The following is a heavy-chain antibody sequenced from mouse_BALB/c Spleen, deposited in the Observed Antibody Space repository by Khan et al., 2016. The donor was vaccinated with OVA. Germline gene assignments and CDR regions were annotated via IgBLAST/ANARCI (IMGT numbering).Heavy chain of an antibody. CDR3: ARAGWDEFAY. CDR2: IYPGSGST. J-gene: IGHJ3*01. Sequence: QVQLQQSGPELVKPGASVKMSCKASGYTFTDYVMNWVKQRNGQGLEWIGQIYPGSGSTFYNEKFKGKATLTADRSSSTAYMQLSNLTSEDSAVYFCARAGWDEFAYWAQGTLVTVSA. CDR1: GYTFTDYV. D-gene: IGHD4-1*01. V-gene: IGHV1-77*01.